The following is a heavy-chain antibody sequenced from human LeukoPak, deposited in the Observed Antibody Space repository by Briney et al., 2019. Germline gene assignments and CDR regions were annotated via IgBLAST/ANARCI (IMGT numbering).Heavy chain of an antibody. Sequence: GGSLRLSCAASGFTFSSYWMNWVRQAPGKGLVWVTRIASDGSSTTYADSVKGRFSISRDNAKNTLYLQMNSLRVEDTAVYYCARGRPHGNDYWGQGTLVTVSS. CDR3: ARGRPHGNDY. CDR2: IASDGSST. J-gene: IGHJ4*02. V-gene: IGHV3-74*01. CDR1: GFTFSSYW. D-gene: IGHD4-23*01.